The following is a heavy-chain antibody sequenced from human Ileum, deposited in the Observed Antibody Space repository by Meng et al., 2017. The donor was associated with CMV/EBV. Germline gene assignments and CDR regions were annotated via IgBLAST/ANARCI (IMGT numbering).Heavy chain of an antibody. V-gene: IGHV3-7*01. CDR1: GLTFSNDW. J-gene: IGHJ4*02. D-gene: IGHD6-6*01. CDR2: IKQDGSEK. CDR3: ARGGYSSSFFWED. Sequence: GESLKISCAVSGLTFSNDWMTWVRQAPGKGLEWVANIKQDGSEKYYVDSVKGRFSISKDNAKKSLFLQMNSRGVEDTAVYYCARGGYSSSFFWEDWGQGTLVTVSS.